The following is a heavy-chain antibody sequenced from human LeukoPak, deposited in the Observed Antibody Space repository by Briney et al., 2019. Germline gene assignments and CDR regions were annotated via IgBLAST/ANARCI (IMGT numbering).Heavy chain of an antibody. D-gene: IGHD5-18*01. CDR3: ARGGRVHTAMVSHY. V-gene: IGHV3-33*01. CDR2: IWYDGSNK. Sequence: PGRSLRLSCAASGFTFSSYGMHWVRQAPGKGLEWVAVIWYDGSNKYYADSVKGRFTISRDNSKNTLYLQMNSLRAEDTAVYYCARGGRVHTAMVSHYWGQGTLVTVSS. J-gene: IGHJ4*02. CDR1: GFTFSSYG.